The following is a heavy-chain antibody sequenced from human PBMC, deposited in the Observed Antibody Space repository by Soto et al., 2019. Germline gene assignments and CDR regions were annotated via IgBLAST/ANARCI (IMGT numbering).Heavy chain of an antibody. CDR1: GGTFNNHL. D-gene: IGHD5-12*01. CDR2: IIPLFGTL. Sequence: ASVKVSSKASGGTFNNHLISWVRQAPGQGLEWVGTIIPLFGTLNYAQRFQGRVTLSADRSTSTAYMELSSLRSDDTAVYYCAREGVAPYYYYGMDVWGQGTPVTVSS. J-gene: IGHJ6*02. V-gene: IGHV1-69*06. CDR3: AREGVAPYYYYGMDV.